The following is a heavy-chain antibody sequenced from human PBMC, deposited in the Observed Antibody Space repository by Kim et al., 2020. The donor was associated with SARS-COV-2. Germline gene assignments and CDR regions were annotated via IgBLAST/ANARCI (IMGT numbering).Heavy chain of an antibody. CDR2: IKSKTDGGTT. V-gene: IGHV3-15*01. Sequence: GGSLRLSCAASGFTFSNAWMSWVRQAPGKGLEWVGRIKSKTDGGTTDYAAPVKGRFTISRDDSKNTMYLQMNSLKTEDTAVYYCTTDLYDILTGYYWALFVDAFDIWGQGTMVTVSS. CDR1: GFTFSNAW. J-gene: IGHJ3*02. CDR3: TTDLYDILTGYYWALFVDAFDI. D-gene: IGHD3-9*01.